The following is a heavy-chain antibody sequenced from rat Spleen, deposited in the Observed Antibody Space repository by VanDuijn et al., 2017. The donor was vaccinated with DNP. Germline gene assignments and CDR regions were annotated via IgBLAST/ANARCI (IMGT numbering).Heavy chain of an antibody. D-gene: IGHD4-1*01. V-gene: IGHV4-2*01. CDR2: INEDSGTI. CDR3: SRGGLRASDY. J-gene: IGHJ2*01. CDR1: GFNFNDYW. Sequence: EVKLVESGGGLVQPGRSLKLSCAASGFNFNDYWMGWVRQAPGKGLEWIGEINEDSGTINYTPSLKDKFTISRDNAQNTLYLQMSKLGSEDSAIYYCSRGGLRASDYGGKGVLVTVSS.